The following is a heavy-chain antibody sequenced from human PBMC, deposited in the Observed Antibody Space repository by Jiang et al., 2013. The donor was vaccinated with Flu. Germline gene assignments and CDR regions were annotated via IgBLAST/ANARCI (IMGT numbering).Heavy chain of an antibody. D-gene: IGHD5-24*01. V-gene: IGHV6-1*01. CDR1: GDSVSSNSAA. CDR2: TYYRSKWYN. J-gene: IGHJ4*02. Sequence: QTLSLTCAISGDSVSSNSAAWNWIRQSPSRGLEWLGRTYYRSKWYNDYAVSAKSRITINPDTSKNQFSLQLNSVTPEDTAVYYCARESQDGGWLPSNFDYWGQGTLVTVSS. CDR3: ARESQDGGWLPSNFDY.